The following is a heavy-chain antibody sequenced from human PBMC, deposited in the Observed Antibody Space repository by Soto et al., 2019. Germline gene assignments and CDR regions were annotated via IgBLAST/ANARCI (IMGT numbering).Heavy chain of an antibody. Sequence: SCIDFGVRWISKKKGKDLERMGLFNPGGSDIRYSPSFQGQVTISADKSISTAYLQWSSLKASDTAIYSCARHHIASRVGYDIRGQGTLVTVPS. V-gene: IGHV5-51*01. CDR3: ARHHIASRVGYDI. CDR2: FNPGGSDI. CDR1: SCIDFG. D-gene: IGHD3-16*01. J-gene: IGHJ3*01.